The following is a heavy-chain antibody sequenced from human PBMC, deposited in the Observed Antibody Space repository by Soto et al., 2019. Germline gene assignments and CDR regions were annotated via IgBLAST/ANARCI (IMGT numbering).Heavy chain of an antibody. V-gene: IGHV3-9*01. D-gene: IGHD1-1*01. CDR2: FSWNTGNI. CDR3: AKGTTGARAD. CDR1: EITFDDYA. J-gene: IGHJ4*02. Sequence: EAQAVESGGALVQPGGSLRLSCTASEITFDDYAMHWVRQAPGKGLEWVSGFSWNTGNIGYADSVKGRFIISRDSAKNSLLLQMNRLRLEDTALYYCAKGTTGARADWGQGTLVTVYS.